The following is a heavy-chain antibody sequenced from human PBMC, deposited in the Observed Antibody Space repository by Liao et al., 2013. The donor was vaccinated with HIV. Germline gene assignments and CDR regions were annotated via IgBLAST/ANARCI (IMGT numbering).Heavy chain of an antibody. CDR3: ARGGHQPIFGVVIMDWFDP. Sequence: QLQLQESGPGLVMPSETLSLTCTVSGDSISSSNYYWNWIRQPAGKGLEWIGRIYSSGSTNYNPSLKSRVTMSVDTSKNQFSLKLNSVTAADTAVYYCARGGHQPIFGVVIMDWFDPWGQGTLVTVSS. D-gene: IGHD3-3*01. J-gene: IGHJ5*02. V-gene: IGHV4-61*02. CDR2: IYSSGST. CDR1: GDSISSSNYY.